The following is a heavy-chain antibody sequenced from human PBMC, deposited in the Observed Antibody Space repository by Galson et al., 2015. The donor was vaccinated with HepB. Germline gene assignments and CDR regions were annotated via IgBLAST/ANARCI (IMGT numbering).Heavy chain of an antibody. D-gene: IGHD6-13*01. CDR1: GFTFSSYA. J-gene: IGHJ3*02. CDR2: ISYDGSNK. CDR3: ARSALNIAAAGTYDAFDI. Sequence: SLRLSCAASGFTFSSYAMHWVRQAPGKGLEWVAVISYDGSNKYYADSVKGRFTISRDNSKNMLYLQMNSLRAEDTAVYYCARSALNIAAAGTYDAFDIWGQGTMVTVSS. V-gene: IGHV3-30*04.